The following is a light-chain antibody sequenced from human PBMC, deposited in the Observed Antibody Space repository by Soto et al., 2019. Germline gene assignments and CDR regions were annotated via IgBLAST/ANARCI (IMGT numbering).Light chain of an antibody. CDR3: SSYAGSNNWV. CDR1: SSDVGGYNY. CDR2: EVS. J-gene: IGLJ2*01. V-gene: IGLV2-8*01. Sequence: QSALTQPPSASGSPGQSVTISCTETSSDVGGYNYVSWYQQHPGKAPKLMIYEVSKRPSGVPDRFSGSKSGNTASLTVSGLQAEDEADYYCSSYAGSNNWVFGGGTKVTVL.